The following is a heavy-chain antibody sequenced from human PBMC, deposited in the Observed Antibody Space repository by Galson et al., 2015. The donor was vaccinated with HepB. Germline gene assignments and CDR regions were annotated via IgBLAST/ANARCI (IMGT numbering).Heavy chain of an antibody. CDR2: IYPGDSDT. CDR1: GYDFTNYW. V-gene: IGHV5-51*03. Sequence: QSGAEVKKPGESLRISCKGSGYDFTNYWIAWVRQVPGKGLEWMGIIYPGDSDTRYSPSFQGQVTISADKSFNTAYLHWSSLKASDTAKYYCAREGDGKDHYYFYGMDVWGQGTTVTVSS. CDR3: AREGDGKDHYYFYGMDV. J-gene: IGHJ6*02. D-gene: IGHD5-24*01.